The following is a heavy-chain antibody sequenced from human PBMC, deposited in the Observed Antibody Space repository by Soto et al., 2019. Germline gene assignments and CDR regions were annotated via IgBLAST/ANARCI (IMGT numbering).Heavy chain of an antibody. CDR1: GGSLTSGTYS. J-gene: IGHJ4*02. CDR3: ARGREFDS. CDR2: IFPSGAT. V-gene: IGHV4-30-2*01. Sequence: KLSETLSLTCAVSGGSLTSGTYSWNWIRQPPGKGLEWIGYIFPSGATYYNPSLKSRVSISIDVSKNQFSLNLRSLTAADTAVYYCARGREFDSWGQGTLVTVSS.